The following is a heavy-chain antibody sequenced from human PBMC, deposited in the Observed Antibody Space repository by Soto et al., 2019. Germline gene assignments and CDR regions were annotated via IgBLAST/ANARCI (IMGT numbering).Heavy chain of an antibody. J-gene: IGHJ5*02. CDR3: ARDRRSGSGWYEEDWFDP. V-gene: IGHV1-18*01. CDR1: GYTFTSYG. Sequence: QVQLVQSGAEVKKPGASVKVSCKASGYTFTSYGISWVRQAPGQGLEWMGWISAYNGNTNYAQKLQGRVTMTTDTSTSTAYMELRSRRSDDTAVYYCARDRRSGSGWYEEDWFDPWGQGTLVTVSS. CDR2: ISAYNGNT. D-gene: IGHD6-19*01.